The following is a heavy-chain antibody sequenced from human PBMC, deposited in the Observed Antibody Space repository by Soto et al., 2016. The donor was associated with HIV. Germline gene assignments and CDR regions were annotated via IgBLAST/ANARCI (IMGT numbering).Heavy chain of an antibody. J-gene: IGHJ5*02. CDR3: VRADRGGFGELSPFDP. CDR2: INNNGTAT. D-gene: IGHD3-10*01. V-gene: IGHV3-74*01. CDR1: GFNFNNFW. Sequence: EVQLVESGGALVQPGGSLRISCAASGFNFNNFWMHWVRQVPRKGLIWVSRINNNGTATIYADSVKGRLTVSRDNAKNTLYLQMNSLRVEDTAVYYCVRADRGGFGELSPFDPWGQGALVTVSS.